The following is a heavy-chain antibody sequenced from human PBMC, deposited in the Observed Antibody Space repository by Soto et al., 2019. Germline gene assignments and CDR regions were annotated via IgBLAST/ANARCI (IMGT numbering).Heavy chain of an antibody. J-gene: IGHJ5*02. CDR1: CGSITNTSYY. CDR3: ARLVKVVVVAPFDN. V-gene: IGHV4-39*01. D-gene: IGHD2-15*01. Sequence: PSETLSLTCTVSCGSITNTSYYWGWIRQPPGKGLEWIGNIYYTGSTYYNPSLKGRLTISVDTSKNQFSLKLSSVTAADTAVYYCARLVKVVVVAPFDNWGQGTLVTVSS. CDR2: IYYTGST.